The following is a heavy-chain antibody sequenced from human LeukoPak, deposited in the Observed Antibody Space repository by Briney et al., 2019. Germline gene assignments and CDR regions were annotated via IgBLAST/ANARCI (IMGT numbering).Heavy chain of an antibody. V-gene: IGHV4-39*07. D-gene: IGHD3-10*01. Sequence: SETLSLTCIVSDGSISSFSYYWGWIRQPPGKGLEWIGSIDYSGSSYYNPSLKSRVTISLDTSKNQFSLKLSSVTAADTAVYYCARGGDRSFDYWGQGTLVTVSS. CDR1: DGSISSFSYY. J-gene: IGHJ4*02. CDR2: IDYSGSS. CDR3: ARGGDRSFDY.